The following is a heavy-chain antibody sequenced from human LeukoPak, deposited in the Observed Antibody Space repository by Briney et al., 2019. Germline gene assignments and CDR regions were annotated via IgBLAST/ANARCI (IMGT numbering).Heavy chain of an antibody. V-gene: IGHV4-31*03. Sequence: PSETLSLTCTVSGGSISSGGYYWSWIRQHPGKGLEWIGYIYYSGSTYYNPSLKSRVTISVDTSKNQFSLKLSSVTAADTAVYYCAREERGYSYAGAFDYWGQGTLVTVSS. J-gene: IGHJ4*02. CDR1: GGSISSGGYY. CDR3: AREERGYSYAGAFDY. D-gene: IGHD5-18*01. CDR2: IYYSGST.